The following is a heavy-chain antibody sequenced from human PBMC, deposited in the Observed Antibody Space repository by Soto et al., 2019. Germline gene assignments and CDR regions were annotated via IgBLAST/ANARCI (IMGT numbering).Heavy chain of an antibody. V-gene: IGHV5-51*01. Sequence: GESLKISCKGSGYSFTSYWIGWVRQMPGKGLEWMGIIYPGDSDTRYSPSFQGQVTIPADKSISTAYLQWSSLKASDTAMYYCARLSPGYCSNTTGDSGYYGMDVWGQGTTVTVSS. CDR1: GYSFTSYW. J-gene: IGHJ6*02. CDR2: IYPGDSDT. D-gene: IGHD2-2*01. CDR3: ARLSPGYCSNTTGDSGYYGMDV.